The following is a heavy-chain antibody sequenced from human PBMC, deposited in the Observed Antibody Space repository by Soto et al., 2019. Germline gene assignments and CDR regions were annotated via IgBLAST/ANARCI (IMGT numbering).Heavy chain of an antibody. Sequence: ASVKVSCKASGYTFTGDDMHGVRQAPGQGLEWMGWSNPNSGGTNYAQKFQGWVTMTRDTSISTAYMELSRLRSDDTAVYYCARDRTIAARPNQPSNWFDPWGQGTLVTVSS. CDR1: GYTFTGDD. CDR3: ARDRTIAARPNQPSNWFDP. CDR2: SNPNSGGT. D-gene: IGHD6-6*01. J-gene: IGHJ5*02. V-gene: IGHV1-2*04.